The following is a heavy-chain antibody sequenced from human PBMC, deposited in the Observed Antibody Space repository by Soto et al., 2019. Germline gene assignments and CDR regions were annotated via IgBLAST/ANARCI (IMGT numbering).Heavy chain of an antibody. D-gene: IGHD1-26*01. J-gene: IGHJ3*02. CDR3: AGVGGATTSPDAFDI. V-gene: IGHV3-53*04. CDR1: GFTVSSNY. CDR2: IYSGGST. Sequence: PGWSLRLSCAASGFTVSSNYMSWVLQAPGKGLEWVSVIYSGGSTYYADSVKGRFTISRHNSKNTLYLQMNSLRAEDTAVYYCAGVGGATTSPDAFDIWGQGTMVTVSS.